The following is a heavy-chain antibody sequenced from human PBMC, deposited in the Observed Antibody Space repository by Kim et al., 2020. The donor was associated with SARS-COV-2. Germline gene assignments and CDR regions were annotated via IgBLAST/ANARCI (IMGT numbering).Heavy chain of an antibody. D-gene: IGHD3-10*01. V-gene: IGHV4-34*01. CDR1: GGSFSGYY. CDR2: INHSGST. Sequence: SETLSLTCAVYGGSFSGYYWSWIRQPPGKGLEWIGEINHSGSTNYNPSLKSRVTISVDTSKNQFSLKLSSVTAADTAVYYCARGRGVLLWFGELSHFDYWGQGTLVTVSS. J-gene: IGHJ4*02. CDR3: ARGRGVLLWFGELSHFDY.